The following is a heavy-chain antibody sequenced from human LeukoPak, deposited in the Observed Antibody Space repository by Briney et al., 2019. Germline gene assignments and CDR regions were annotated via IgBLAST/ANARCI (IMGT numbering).Heavy chain of an antibody. D-gene: IGHD6-13*01. Sequence: SETLSLTCTVSGGSISSYYWSWIRQPPGKGLEWIGYIYYSGSTNYNPSLKSRVTISVDTSKNQFSLKPSSVTAADTPVYYCARDSGGSNAYWGQGTLVTVSS. CDR3: ARDSGGSNAY. J-gene: IGHJ4*02. V-gene: IGHV4-59*01. CDR2: IYYSGST. CDR1: GGSISSYY.